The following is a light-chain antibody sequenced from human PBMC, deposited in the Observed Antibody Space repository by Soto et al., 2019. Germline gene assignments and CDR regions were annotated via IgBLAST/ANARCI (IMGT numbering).Light chain of an antibody. Sequence: DIQMTQSPSTLSATAGDRVTITCRASQSISSWLAWYQHKPGKAPKLLIYDASNLDSGVPSRFSGSGYGTEFTLTIRSLQPDDFATYCCQHYGGMWTFGQGTKVDIK. V-gene: IGKV1-5*01. J-gene: IGKJ1*01. CDR1: QSISSW. CDR2: DAS. CDR3: QHYGGMWT.